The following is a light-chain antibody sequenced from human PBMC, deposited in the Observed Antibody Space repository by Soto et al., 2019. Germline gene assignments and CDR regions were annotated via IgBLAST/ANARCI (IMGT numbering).Light chain of an antibody. CDR1: QGFSSA. J-gene: IGKJ4*01. V-gene: IGKV1D-13*01. CDR3: QQFNNYPPLS. CDR2: DAS. Sequence: AIQLTQSPSSLSASLGDRVSITCRASQGFSSALAWYQQKPGKAPKLLIYDASSLENVVPLSFSGGGSVTDFTLTISSLQPEDFATYYCQQFNNYPPLSLGGGTKVDSK.